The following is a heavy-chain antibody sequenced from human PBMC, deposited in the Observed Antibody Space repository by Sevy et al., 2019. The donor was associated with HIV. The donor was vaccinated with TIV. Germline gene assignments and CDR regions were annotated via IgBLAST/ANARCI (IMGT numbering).Heavy chain of an antibody. CDR2: LYYIGRN. J-gene: IGHJ3*02. Sequence: SETLSLTCTVSGASISSSSYYWGWIRQPPGKGLEWIASLYYIGRNYYDPSLESRVTLSGDTSKNQLSLKLSFVTAADTAVYYCARWQLLPDEAFDIWGQGTRVTVSS. D-gene: IGHD1-26*01. V-gene: IGHV4-39*01. CDR1: GASISSSSYY. CDR3: ARWQLLPDEAFDI.